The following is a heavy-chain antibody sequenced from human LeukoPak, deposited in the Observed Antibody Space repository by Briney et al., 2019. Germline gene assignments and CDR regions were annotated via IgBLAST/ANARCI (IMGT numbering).Heavy chain of an antibody. V-gene: IGHV1-2*04. Sequence: RASVKVSCKASGGTFSSYAISWVRQAPGQGLEWMGWINPNSGGTNYAQKFQGWVTMTRDTSISTAYMELSRLRSDDTAVYYCARNAYYDSSGYYSVGSAFDIWGQGTMVTVSS. CDR1: GGTFSSYA. CDR2: INPNSGGT. CDR3: ARNAYYDSSGYYSVGSAFDI. D-gene: IGHD3-22*01. J-gene: IGHJ3*02.